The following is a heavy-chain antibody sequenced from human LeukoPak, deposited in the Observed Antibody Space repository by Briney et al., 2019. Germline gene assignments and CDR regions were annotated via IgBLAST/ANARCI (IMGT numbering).Heavy chain of an antibody. V-gene: IGHV3-30*18. Sequence: GGSLRLSCAASGFTFNNYGMHWVRQVPGKGLEWVAVISYDGRNKHYPDSVKGRFTISRDISTDTLWLQMDSLRTEDTAVYYCAKGPLRGTAAAIDYWGQGTLVTVSS. J-gene: IGHJ4*02. CDR3: AKGPLRGTAAAIDY. CDR1: GFTFNNYG. CDR2: ISYDGRNK. D-gene: IGHD2-2*01.